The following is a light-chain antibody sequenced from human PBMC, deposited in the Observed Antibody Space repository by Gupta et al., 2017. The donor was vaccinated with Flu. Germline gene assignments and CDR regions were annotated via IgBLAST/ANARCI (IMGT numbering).Light chain of an antibody. CDR3: TSYTRSRTRV. Sequence: SITSSCTGTSSDVGAYDYASWYQQHPGKVPKLMIYEGSYRPSGVSNRFSGSKSGNTASPTISGLQAEDEADYYCTSYTRSRTRVFGGGTKLTVL. CDR2: EGS. CDR1: SSDVGAYDY. V-gene: IGLV2-14*03. J-gene: IGLJ3*02.